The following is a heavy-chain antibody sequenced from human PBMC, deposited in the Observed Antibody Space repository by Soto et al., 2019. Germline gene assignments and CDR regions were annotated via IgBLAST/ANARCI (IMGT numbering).Heavy chain of an antibody. CDR3: ARDRPWSGLYYYYYYGMDV. CDR2: ISSSSSYI. Sequence: GGSLRLSCAASGFTFSSYSMNWVRQAPGKGLEWVSSISSSSSYIYYADSVKGRFTISRDNAKNSLYLQMNSLRAEDTAVYYCARDRPWSGLYYYYYYGMDVWGQGTTVTVSS. J-gene: IGHJ6*02. V-gene: IGHV3-21*01. CDR1: GFTFSSYS. D-gene: IGHD3-3*01.